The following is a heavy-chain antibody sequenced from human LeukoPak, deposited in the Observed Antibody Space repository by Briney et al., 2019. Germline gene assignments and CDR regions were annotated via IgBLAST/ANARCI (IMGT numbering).Heavy chain of an antibody. J-gene: IGHJ4*02. CDR3: AKDAPVNIVVVPAANS. V-gene: IGHV3-23*01. Sequence: GGPLRLSCAASGFTFSSYAMSWVRQAPGKGLEWVSAISGSGGSTYYADSVKGRFTISRDNSKNTLYLQMNSLRAEDTDVYYCAKDAPVNIVVVPAANSWGQGTLVTVSS. CDR1: GFTFSSYA. CDR2: ISGSGGST. D-gene: IGHD2-2*01.